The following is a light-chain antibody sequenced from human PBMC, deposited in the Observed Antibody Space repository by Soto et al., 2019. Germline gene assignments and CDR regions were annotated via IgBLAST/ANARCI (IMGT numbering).Light chain of an antibody. V-gene: IGLV2-14*03. Sequence: QSALTQPASVSASPGQSITISCTGTSSDVGAYNYVSWYQQHPGKAPKLMIFDVNNRPSGVSNRFSGSKSGNTASLTISGLQAEDEAGYYCSSYTSSNTLAFGGGTKLTVL. CDR2: DVN. CDR1: SSDVGAYNY. J-gene: IGLJ2*01. CDR3: SSYTSSNTLA.